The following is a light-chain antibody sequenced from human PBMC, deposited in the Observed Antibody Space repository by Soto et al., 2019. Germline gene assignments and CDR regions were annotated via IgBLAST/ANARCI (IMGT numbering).Light chain of an antibody. Sequence: DIVMTQSPVSLAVSLGARATINCKSSESSVYNSNNKIYLVWYLQTQGQPPKLLIYWASTRKSGVPDRFSGSGSGTDFALTISSLQAEDVAVYYCQQSYSTPPTFGQGTKVDIK. J-gene: IGKJ1*01. CDR2: WAS. CDR3: QQSYSTPPT. V-gene: IGKV4-1*01. CDR1: ESSVYNSNNKIY.